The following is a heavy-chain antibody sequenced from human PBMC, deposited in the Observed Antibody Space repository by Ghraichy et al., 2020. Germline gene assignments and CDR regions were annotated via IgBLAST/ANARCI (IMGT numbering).Heavy chain of an antibody. CDR1: GFTFSSYG. V-gene: IGHV3-30*02. D-gene: IGHD3-10*01. Sequence: LSLTCAASGFTFSSYGMHWVRQAPGKGLEWVAFIRYDGSNKYYADSVKGRFTISRDNSKNTLYLQMNSLRAEDTAVYYCAKDQSLWFGELLSPYFDYWGQGTLVTVSS. J-gene: IGHJ4*02. CDR3: AKDQSLWFGELLSPYFDY. CDR2: IRYDGSNK.